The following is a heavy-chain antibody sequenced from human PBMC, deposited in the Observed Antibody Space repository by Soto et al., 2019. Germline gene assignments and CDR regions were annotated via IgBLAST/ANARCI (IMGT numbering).Heavy chain of an antibody. Sequence: ASVKVSCKASGYTFTSYYMHWVRQAPGQGLEWMGIINPSNSTSYAQKFQGRVTMTRDTSTSTVYMELSSLRSEDTAVYYCARTYHYDSGGKTYFYYGMDVWGQGTTVTVSS. CDR1: GYTFTSYY. CDR3: ARTYHYDSGGKTYFYYGMDV. D-gene: IGHD3-22*01. J-gene: IGHJ6*02. V-gene: IGHV1-46*01. CDR2: INPSNST.